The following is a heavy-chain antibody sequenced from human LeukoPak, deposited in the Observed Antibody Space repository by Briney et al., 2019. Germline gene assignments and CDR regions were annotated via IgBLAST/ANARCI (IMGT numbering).Heavy chain of an antibody. D-gene: IGHD3-9*01. CDR2: ISWNSGGI. Sequence: PGRSLRLSCAASGFTFDDYAMHWVRQAPGKGLEWVSGISWNSGGIGYADSVKGRFTISRDNAKNSLYLQMNSLRAEDTALYYCAKASHLRYFDWLHYFDYWGQGTLVTVSS. CDR3: AKASHLRYFDWLHYFDY. V-gene: IGHV3-9*01. J-gene: IGHJ4*02. CDR1: GFTFDDYA.